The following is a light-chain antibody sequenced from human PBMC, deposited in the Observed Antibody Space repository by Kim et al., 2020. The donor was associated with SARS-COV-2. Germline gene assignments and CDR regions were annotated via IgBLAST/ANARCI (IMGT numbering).Light chain of an antibody. CDR3: QSYDGTNPWV. CDR2: YDD. Sequence: FILTQPPSVSDSPGKSVTISCTGSNGNIANNNVQWFQQLPDSGPTTVIYYDDRRPSGVPVPFSGAIDRSSNSASLTISGLKTEDEADYYCQSYDGTNPWVLGGGTQLTVL. V-gene: IGLV6-57*02. CDR1: NGNIANNN. J-gene: IGLJ3*02.